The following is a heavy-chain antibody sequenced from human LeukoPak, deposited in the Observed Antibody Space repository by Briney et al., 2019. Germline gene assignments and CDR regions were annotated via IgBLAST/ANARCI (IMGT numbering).Heavy chain of an antibody. V-gene: IGHV3-21*01. J-gene: IGHJ3*02. CDR3: ARDWSGDAFDI. Sequence: GGSLRLSCAASGFTFSSYSMNWVRQAPGKELEWVSSISSSSSYIYYADSVKGRFTISRDNAKNSLYLQMNSLRAEDTAVYYCARDWSGDAFDIRGQGTMVTVSS. CDR1: GFTFSSYS. CDR2: ISSSSSYI.